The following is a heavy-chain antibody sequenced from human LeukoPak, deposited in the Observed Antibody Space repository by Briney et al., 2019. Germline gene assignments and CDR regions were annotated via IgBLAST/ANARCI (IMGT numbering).Heavy chain of an antibody. CDR1: GFIFNNYG. J-gene: IGHJ5*02. Sequence: GGSLRLSCAASGFIFNNYGMHWVRQAPGKGLEWVAFIRYDENNKYYADSVKGRFTISRDNSKNTLFLQMNSLRTEDTAVYYCARDRSGPEVPGARGVDWFDPWGQGTLVTVSS. V-gene: IGHV3-30*02. D-gene: IGHD2-2*01. CDR3: ARDRSGPEVPGARGVDWFDP. CDR2: IRYDENNK.